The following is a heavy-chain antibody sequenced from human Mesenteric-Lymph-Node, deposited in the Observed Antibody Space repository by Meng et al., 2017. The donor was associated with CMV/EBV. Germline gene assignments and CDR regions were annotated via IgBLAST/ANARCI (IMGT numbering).Heavy chain of an antibody. V-gene: IGHV3-21*01. Sequence: GESLKISCAASGFTFSSYSMNWVRPAPGKGLEWVSSISSSSSYIYYADSVKGRFTISRDNAKNSLYLQMNSLRAEDTAVYYCARDRQLADYWGQGTLVTVSS. J-gene: IGHJ4*02. CDR2: ISSSSSYI. D-gene: IGHD6-13*01. CDR3: ARDRQLADY. CDR1: GFTFSSYS.